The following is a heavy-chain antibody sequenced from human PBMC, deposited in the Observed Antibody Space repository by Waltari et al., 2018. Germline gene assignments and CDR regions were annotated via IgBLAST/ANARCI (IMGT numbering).Heavy chain of an antibody. Sequence: QVQLVQSGAEVRKPGASVKVSCKTSGNSFTRFDINWVRQALGKGLEWMGQENAKSGSTEYAQKFLGRVTIVRNTAISTAYMELSSLRSDDTAVYYCAAYYYGSGSYTDWGQGTLVTVSS. CDR3: AAYYYGSGSYTD. V-gene: IGHV1-8*03. CDR2: ENAKSGST. CDR1: GNSFTRFD. D-gene: IGHD3-10*01. J-gene: IGHJ4*02.